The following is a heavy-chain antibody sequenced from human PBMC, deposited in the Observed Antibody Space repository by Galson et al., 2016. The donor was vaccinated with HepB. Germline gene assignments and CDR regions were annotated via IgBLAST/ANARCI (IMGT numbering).Heavy chain of an antibody. J-gene: IGHJ4*02. V-gene: IGHV4-4*02. D-gene: IGHD5-12*01. CDR2: IYHSGNT. Sequence: SETLSLTCAVSGGSISGHYWWSWVRQPPGKGLEWIGEIYHSGNTNDNPSLKSRVTILVDKSKNQFSLRLSSVTAADTAVYYCARELSSGYGIDWGQGILVTVSS. CDR3: ARELSSGYGID. CDR1: GGSISGHYW.